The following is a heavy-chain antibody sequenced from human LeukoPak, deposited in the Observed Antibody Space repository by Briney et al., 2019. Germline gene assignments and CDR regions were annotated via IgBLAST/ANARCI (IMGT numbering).Heavy chain of an antibody. CDR2: ISSSNSII. J-gene: IGHJ4*02. V-gene: IGHV3-48*03. Sequence: PGGSLRLSCAASGFTFSNFEMNWVRQAPGKGLEWVSYISSSNSIIYYADSVKGRFTISRDNAKNSLYLQMNSLRDEDTAVYYCARDPRDYGYFDYWGQGTLVTVSS. D-gene: IGHD4-17*01. CDR3: ARDPRDYGYFDY. CDR1: GFTFSNFE.